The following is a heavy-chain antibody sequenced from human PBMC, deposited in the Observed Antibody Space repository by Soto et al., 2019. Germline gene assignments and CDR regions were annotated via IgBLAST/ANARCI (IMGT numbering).Heavy chain of an antibody. CDR1: GFIFSSYW. D-gene: IGHD1-7*01. J-gene: IGHJ4*02. CDR2: IKQGGSEK. Sequence: EVQLVESGGGLVQPGGSLRLSCAASGFIFSSYWMTWVRQAPGKGLEWVANIKQGGSEKYYVDSVKGRFTISRDNAKNALSLQMNSLRAEDTAVFSCAGGGWNLTAFDYWVQGILVTVSS. V-gene: IGHV3-7*01. CDR3: AGGGWNLTAFDY.